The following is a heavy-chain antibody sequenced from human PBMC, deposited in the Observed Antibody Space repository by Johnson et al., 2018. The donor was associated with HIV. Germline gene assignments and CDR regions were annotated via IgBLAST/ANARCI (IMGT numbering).Heavy chain of an antibody. J-gene: IGHJ3*02. V-gene: IGHV3-30-3*01. CDR1: GFTFSSYA. CDR3: ARDRERYNWNLGAFDI. CDR2: ITYDGSNK. D-gene: IGHD1-20*01. Sequence: VQLVESGGGVVQPGRSLRLSCAASGFTFSSYAMHWVRQAPGKGLEWVAVITYDGSNKYYADSVKGRFTISRDNSKNTLYLQMNSLRAEDTAVYYCARDRERYNWNLGAFDIWGQGTMVTVSS.